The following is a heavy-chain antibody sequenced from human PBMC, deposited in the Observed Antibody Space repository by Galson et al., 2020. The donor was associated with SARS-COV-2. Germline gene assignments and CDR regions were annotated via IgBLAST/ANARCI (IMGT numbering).Heavy chain of an antibody. J-gene: IGHJ4*02. CDR3: ARHGASSGWYEGIDY. CDR2: IYPDDSYT. V-gene: IGHV5-51*01. Sequence: GESLKISCKGSGYSFTSYWIGWVRQMPGKGLEWMGIIYPDDSYTIYSPSFQGQVTISADKSISTAFLQWSSLKASDTAIYYCARHGASSGWYEGIDYWGQGTLVTVSS. D-gene: IGHD6-19*01. CDR1: GYSFTSYW.